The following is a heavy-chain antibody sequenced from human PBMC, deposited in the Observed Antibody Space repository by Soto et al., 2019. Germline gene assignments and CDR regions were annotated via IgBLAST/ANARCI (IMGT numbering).Heavy chain of an antibody. CDR1: GGTFSSYT. Sequence: QVQLVQSGAEVKKPGSSVKVSCKASGGTFSSYTISWVRQAPGQGLEWMGRIIPILGIANYAQKFQGRVTITADKSTSTAYMELSSLRSDDTAVYYCARGPSWLRPNWFDPWGQGTLVTVSS. CDR3: ARGPSWLRPNWFDP. J-gene: IGHJ5*02. CDR2: IIPILGIA. V-gene: IGHV1-69*02. D-gene: IGHD5-12*01.